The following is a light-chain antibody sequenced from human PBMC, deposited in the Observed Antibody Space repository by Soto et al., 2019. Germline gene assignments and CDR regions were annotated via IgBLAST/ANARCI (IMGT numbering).Light chain of an antibody. V-gene: IGKV3-20*01. CDR1: QSVSSTL. CDR2: GVS. CDR3: QHYGDSSWT. J-gene: IGKJ1*01. Sequence: ELVLTQSPVALSLSSGERATLSCRASQSVSSTLLTWYQQKPGQAPRLLIYGVSSRATGIPDRFSGSGSGTDFTLTISRVEPEDFAVYFCQHYGDSSWTFGQGSRVVIK.